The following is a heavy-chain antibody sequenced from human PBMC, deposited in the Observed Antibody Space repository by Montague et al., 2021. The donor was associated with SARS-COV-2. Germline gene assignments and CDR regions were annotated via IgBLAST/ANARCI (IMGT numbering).Heavy chain of an antibody. CDR3: AKETAAIGNPLFDS. CDR2: IVNNGRKS. V-gene: IGHV3-23*01. J-gene: IGHJ4*02. CDR1: GFTFSSYS. D-gene: IGHD4-23*01. Sequence: SLRLSCAASGFTFSSYSMSWVRQAPGKGLEWVSGIVNNGRKSFYADSVKGRFVISGDNSDKMVYLQLNSLRAEDTAIYYCAKETAAIGNPLFDSWGQGTLVTVSS.